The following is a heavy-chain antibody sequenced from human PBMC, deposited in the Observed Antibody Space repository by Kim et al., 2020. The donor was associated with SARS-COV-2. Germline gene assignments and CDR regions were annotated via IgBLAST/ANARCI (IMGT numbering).Heavy chain of an antibody. CDR3: ASLYDSSGYPVDY. D-gene: IGHD3-22*01. CDR2: IYYSGST. J-gene: IGHJ4*02. Sequence: SETLSLTCTVSGGSISSYYWSWIRQPPGKGLEWIGYIYYSGSTNYNPSLKSRVTISVDTSKNQFSLKLSSVTAADTAVYYCASLYDSSGYPVDYWGQGTLVTVSS. CDR1: GGSISSYY. V-gene: IGHV4-59*01.